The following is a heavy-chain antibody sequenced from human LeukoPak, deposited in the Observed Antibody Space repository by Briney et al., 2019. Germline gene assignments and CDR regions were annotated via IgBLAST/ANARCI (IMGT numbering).Heavy chain of an antibody. Sequence: SQTLSLTCAVSGGSISSGGYSWSWIRQPPGKGLEWIGYIYHSGGTYYNPSLKSRVTISVDRSKNQFSLKLSSVPAADTAVYYCARGGFGTYYFDYWGQGTLVTVSS. CDR3: ARGGFGTYYFDY. V-gene: IGHV4-30-2*01. J-gene: IGHJ4*02. CDR1: GGSISSGGYS. D-gene: IGHD3-10*01. CDR2: IYHSGGT.